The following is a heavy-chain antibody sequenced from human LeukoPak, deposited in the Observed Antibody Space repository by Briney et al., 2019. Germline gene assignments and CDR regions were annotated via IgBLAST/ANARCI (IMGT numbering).Heavy chain of an antibody. CDR1: GGSISTYY. CDR3: GREHGAFEI. Sequence: PSETLSLTCTVSGGSISTYYWSWIRQPPGKGLEWIGYIHYSGSTSYNPSLKSRITISVDTSKNQLSLILNSVTAADTAVYYCGREHGAFEIWAQGKMVT. V-gene: IGHV4-59*01. CDR2: IHYSGST. J-gene: IGHJ3*02.